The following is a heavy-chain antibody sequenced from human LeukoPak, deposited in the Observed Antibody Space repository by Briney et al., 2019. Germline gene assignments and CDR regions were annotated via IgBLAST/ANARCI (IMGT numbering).Heavy chain of an antibody. Sequence: GGSLRLSCAAPGFTFSNYWMHWVRQAPGKGLVWVSRIKSDGSSTTYADSVKGRFTISRDNAKNTLYLQMNSLRAEDTAMYYCAREFSGSYIYWGQGTLVTVSS. J-gene: IGHJ4*02. CDR3: AREFSGSYIY. D-gene: IGHD1-26*01. CDR1: GFTFSNYW. V-gene: IGHV3-74*01. CDR2: IKSDGSST.